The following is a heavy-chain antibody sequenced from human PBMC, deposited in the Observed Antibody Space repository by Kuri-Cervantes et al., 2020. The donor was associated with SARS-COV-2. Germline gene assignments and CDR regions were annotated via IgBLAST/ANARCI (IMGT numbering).Heavy chain of an antibody. CDR1: GFTFSSYA. Sequence: GESLKISCAASGFTFSSYAVSWVRQAPGKGLEWVSAISGSGGSTYYADSVKGRFTISRDNSKNTLYLQMNSLRAEDTAVYYCAKAGGYCSSTSCSQYGIPDYWGQGTLVTVSS. J-gene: IGHJ4*02. V-gene: IGHV3-23*01. CDR3: AKAGGYCSSTSCSQYGIPDY. D-gene: IGHD2-2*01. CDR2: ISGSGGST.